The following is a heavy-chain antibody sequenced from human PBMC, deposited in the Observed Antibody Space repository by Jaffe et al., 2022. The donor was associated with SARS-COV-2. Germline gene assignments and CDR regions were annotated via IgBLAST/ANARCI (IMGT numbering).Heavy chain of an antibody. V-gene: IGHV3-23*01. CDR3: AKAYGYSSGWYVS. D-gene: IGHD6-19*01. CDR2: ISGSGDST. Sequence: EVQLLESGGGLVQPGGPLRLSCAASGFTFSSYAMSWVRQAPGKGLEWVSVISGSGDSTYYADSVKGRFTISRDNSKNTLYLQTNSLRAEDTAVYYCAKAYGYSSGWYVSWGQGTLVTVSS. CDR1: GFTFSSYA. J-gene: IGHJ5*01.